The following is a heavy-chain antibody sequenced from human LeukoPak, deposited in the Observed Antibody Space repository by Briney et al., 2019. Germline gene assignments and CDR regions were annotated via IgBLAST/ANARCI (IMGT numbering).Heavy chain of an antibody. CDR2: INAGNGNT. Sequence: ASVTVSCTASGYTFTSYAMHWVRQAPGQRLEWMGWINAGNGNTKYSRKFQGRVTITRDTSASTAYMELSSLRSEDTAVYYCARDGFTVTTSPTSGDYGMDVWGQGTTVTVSS. J-gene: IGHJ6*02. CDR3: ARDGFTVTTSPTSGDYGMDV. CDR1: GYTFTSYA. D-gene: IGHD4-17*01. V-gene: IGHV1-3*01.